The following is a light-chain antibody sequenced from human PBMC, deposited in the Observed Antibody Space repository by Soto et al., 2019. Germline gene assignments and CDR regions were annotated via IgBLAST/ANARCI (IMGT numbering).Light chain of an antibody. V-gene: IGKV3-11*01. CDR2: DSA. CDR3: QHRSNWRMYT. CDR1: QSVAGY. Sequence: ELVLTQSPATLSLSPGERATLSGRASQSVAGYLAWYQQKPCQGPRLLIYDSATRATGPPARFRRSGSGTDLPLTISSLEPEDFAIYICQHRSNWRMYTFGQGTKLEIK. J-gene: IGKJ2*01.